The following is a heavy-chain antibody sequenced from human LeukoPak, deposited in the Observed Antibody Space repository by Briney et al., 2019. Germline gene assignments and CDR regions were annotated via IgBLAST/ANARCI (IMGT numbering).Heavy chain of an antibody. CDR3: AELGITMIGGV. CDR1: GFTFSSYE. CDR2: ISSSGSTI. D-gene: IGHD3-10*02. J-gene: IGHJ6*04. V-gene: IGHV3-48*03. Sequence: GGSLRLSCAASGFTFSSYEMNWVRQAPGKGLEWASYISSSGSTIYYADSVKGRFTISRDDAKNSLYLQMNSLRAEDTAVYYCAELGITMIGGVWGKGTTVTISS.